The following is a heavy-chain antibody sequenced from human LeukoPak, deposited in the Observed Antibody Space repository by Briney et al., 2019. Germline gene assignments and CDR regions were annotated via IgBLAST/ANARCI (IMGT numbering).Heavy chain of an antibody. CDR1: GFTFSSYG. CDR3: AKSIPHGYYFDY. J-gene: IGHJ4*02. V-gene: IGHV3-33*06. D-gene: IGHD3-3*02. CDR2: IWYDGSNK. Sequence: GGSLRLSCAASGFTFSSYGMHWVRQAPGKGLEWVAVIWYDGSNKYYADSVKGRFTISRDNSKNTLYLQMNSLRAEDTAVYYCAKSIPHGYYFDYWGRGTLVTVSS.